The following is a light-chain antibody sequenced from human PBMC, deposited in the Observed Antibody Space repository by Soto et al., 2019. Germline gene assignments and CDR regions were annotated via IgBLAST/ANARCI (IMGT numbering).Light chain of an antibody. CDR3: QQYNRWPLT. J-gene: IGKJ4*01. CDR1: QNIHDK. Sequence: EFVLTQSPGTLSLSPGERVSLSCRASQNIHDKLAWYQQKPGQTPRLLIYDASTRATGISGSFSGSGSGTEFTLTISSLQSEDFAVYYCQQYNRWPLTFGGGTKVDIK. CDR2: DAS. V-gene: IGKV3-15*01.